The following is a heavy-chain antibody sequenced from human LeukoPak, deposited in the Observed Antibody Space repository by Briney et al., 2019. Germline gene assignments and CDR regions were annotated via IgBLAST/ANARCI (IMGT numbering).Heavy chain of an antibody. V-gene: IGHV4-4*07. J-gene: IGHJ3*02. D-gene: IGHD3-10*01. Sequence: SETLSLTCTVSGGSISYYSWTWIRQPAGKGLEWIGRIYTSGSTNYNPSLKSRVTISVDTSKNQFSLKLSSVTAADTAVYYCARDQYGSGSYAFDIWGQGTMVTVSS. CDR2: IYTSGST. CDR1: GGSISYYS. CDR3: ARDQYGSGSYAFDI.